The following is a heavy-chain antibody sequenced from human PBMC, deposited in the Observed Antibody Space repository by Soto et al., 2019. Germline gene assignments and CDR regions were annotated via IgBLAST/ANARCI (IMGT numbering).Heavy chain of an antibody. CDR1: GGSISSGGYY. Sequence: PSETLSLTCTVSGGSISSGGYYWSWIRQPPGKGLEWIAYISYSWNTYYNPSLKSRISISADTCKNQFSLKLKSVTVADTAVYYCGTVRASWYVDYWGQGTLVTVS. CDR3: GTVRASWYVDY. V-gene: IGHV4-30-4*01. D-gene: IGHD2-2*01. J-gene: IGHJ4*02. CDR2: ISYSWNT.